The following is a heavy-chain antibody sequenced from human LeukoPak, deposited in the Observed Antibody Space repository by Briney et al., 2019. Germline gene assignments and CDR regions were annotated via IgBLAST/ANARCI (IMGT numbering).Heavy chain of an antibody. CDR2: INPNSGGT. J-gene: IGHJ4*02. Sequence: ASVKVSCKASGYTFTGYCMHWVRQAPGQGLEWMGWINPNSGGTNYAQKFQGRVTMTRDTSISTAYMELSRLRSDDTAVYYCARVRPVDSSGYYFHPPQYFDYWGQGTLVTVSS. D-gene: IGHD3-22*01. V-gene: IGHV1-2*02. CDR1: GYTFTGYC. CDR3: ARVRPVDSSGYYFHPPQYFDY.